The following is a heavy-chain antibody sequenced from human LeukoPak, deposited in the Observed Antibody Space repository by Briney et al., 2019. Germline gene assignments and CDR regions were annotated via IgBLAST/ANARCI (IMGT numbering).Heavy chain of an antibody. Sequence: GGSLRLSCAASGFTVSSNYMSWVRQTPGKGLEWVSVIYSGGSTYYADSVKGRFTISRDNSKNTLYLQMNSLRAEDTAVYYCARDPPITIFGVVPGDYWGQGTLVTVSS. J-gene: IGHJ4*02. V-gene: IGHV3-66*01. D-gene: IGHD3-3*01. CDR3: ARDPPITIFGVVPGDY. CDR2: IYSGGST. CDR1: GFTVSSNY.